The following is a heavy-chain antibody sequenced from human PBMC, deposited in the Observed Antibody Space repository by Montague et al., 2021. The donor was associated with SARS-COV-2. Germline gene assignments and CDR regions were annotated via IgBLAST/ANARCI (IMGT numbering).Heavy chain of an antibody. CDR2: ISHSGST. CDR1: GGSFSGYY. D-gene: IGHD2-2*01. CDR3: ARFAYRLLLIASYYGMDV. V-gene: IGHV4-34*01. J-gene: IGHJ6*02. Sequence: SETLPLTCAVYGGSFSGYYWSWIRQPPGKGLECIGEISHSGSTNYNPSLKSRVTISIDTSKNQFSLKLSSVTAADTAVYYCARFAYRLLLIASYYGMDVRGQGTTVTVSS.